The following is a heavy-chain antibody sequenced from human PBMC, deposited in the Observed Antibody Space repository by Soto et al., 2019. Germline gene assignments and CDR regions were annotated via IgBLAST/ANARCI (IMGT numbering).Heavy chain of an antibody. CDR1: GFTFSSYE. J-gene: IGHJ4*02. V-gene: IGHV3-48*03. CDR3: ARPASTYCGGDCYSALDY. Sequence: WGSLRLSCAASGFTFSSYEINFFRHSPLKWREWVSYISSSGSTIYYADSVKGRFTISRDNAKNSLYLQMNSLRAEDTAVYYCARPASTYCGGDCYSALDYWGQGTLVTVSS. CDR2: ISSSGSTI. D-gene: IGHD2-21*02.